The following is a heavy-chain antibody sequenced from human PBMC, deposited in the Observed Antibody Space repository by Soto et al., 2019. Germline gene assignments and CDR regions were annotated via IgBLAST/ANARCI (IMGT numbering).Heavy chain of an antibody. CDR3: ARRRRDGYNLSAFDI. CDR2: IIPICGTA. V-gene: IGHV1-69*01. D-gene: IGHD5-12*01. Sequence: VQLVQSGAEVKKPGSSVKVSCKASGGTFSSYAISWVRQAPGQGLEWMGGIIPICGTANYAQKFQGRVTITADESTSPAYMELSGLRSEDTAVYYCARRRRDGYNLSAFDIWGQGTMVTVSS. CDR1: GGTFSSYA. J-gene: IGHJ3*02.